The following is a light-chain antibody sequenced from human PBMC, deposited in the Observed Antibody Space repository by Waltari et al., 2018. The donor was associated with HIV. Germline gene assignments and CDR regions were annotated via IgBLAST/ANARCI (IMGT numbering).Light chain of an antibody. CDR2: WAS. Sequence: VMTQSPDSLAVSLGERATINCRSRQSFLSTSDNKNYLAWYQQKPGQPPKLLISWASTRESGVPARFSGSGSGTDFTLTISSLQAEDVAVYYCQQYFTTPITFGQGTRLEIK. V-gene: IGKV4-1*01. CDR3: QQYFTTPIT. CDR1: QSFLSTSDNKNY. J-gene: IGKJ5*01.